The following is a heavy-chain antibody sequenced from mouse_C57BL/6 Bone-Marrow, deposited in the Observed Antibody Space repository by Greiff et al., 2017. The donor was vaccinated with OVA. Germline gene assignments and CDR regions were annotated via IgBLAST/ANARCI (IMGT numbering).Heavy chain of an antibody. Sequence: DVKLVESEGGLVQPGSSMKLSCTASGFSFSDYYMAWVRQVPEKGLEWVVNINYDGSSTYYLDSLKSRFIISRENAKNNLYLQRSSLKSEDTATYYCARDRLYAMDYWGQGTSVTVSS. V-gene: IGHV5-16*01. CDR1: GFSFSDYY. J-gene: IGHJ4*01. CDR2: INYDGSST. CDR3: ARDRLYAMDY.